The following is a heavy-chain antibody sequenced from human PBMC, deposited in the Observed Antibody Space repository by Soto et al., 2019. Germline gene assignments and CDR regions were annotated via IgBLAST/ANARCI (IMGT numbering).Heavy chain of an antibody. V-gene: IGHV1-69*01. CDR1: GGTFSIYT. D-gene: IGHD2-15*01. CDR3: AREGPPDIAWFDP. CDR2: GSA. Sequence: VQLVQSGAEVKKPGSSVKVSCKASGGTFSIYTISWVRQAPGQGLEWMGGSANSAQKFQSRLTVTADESTSTVYLELSSLTSDATAVYYCAREGPPDIAWFDPWGQGTLVSVSS. J-gene: IGHJ5*02.